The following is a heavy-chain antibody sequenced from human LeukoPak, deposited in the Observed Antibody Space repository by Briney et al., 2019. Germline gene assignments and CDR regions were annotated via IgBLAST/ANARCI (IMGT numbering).Heavy chain of an antibody. CDR1: GGSISSYY. V-gene: IGHV4-59*08. CDR3: ARHLGGAGTVYWYFDL. CDR2: IYYSGST. D-gene: IGHD4-17*01. Sequence: SETLSLTCTVSGGSISSYYWSWIRQPPGKGLEWIGYIYYSGSTNYNPSLKSRVTISVDTSKNQFSLKLSSVTAADTAVYYCARHLGGAGTVYWYFDLWGRGTLVTVSS. J-gene: IGHJ2*01.